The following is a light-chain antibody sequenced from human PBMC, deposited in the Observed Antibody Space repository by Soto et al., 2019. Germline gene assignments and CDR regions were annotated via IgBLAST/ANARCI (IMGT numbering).Light chain of an antibody. CDR3: QQYNNWPRT. V-gene: IGKV3-15*01. Sequence: LVLTQSPVTLSVSPGEGATLSCRASQSVGSNLAWYQQKPGQAPRLLIYGASTRATGIPARFSGSGSGTEFTLTISSLQSEDFAVYYCQQYNNWPRTFGQGTKVDI. CDR2: GAS. CDR1: QSVGSN. J-gene: IGKJ1*01.